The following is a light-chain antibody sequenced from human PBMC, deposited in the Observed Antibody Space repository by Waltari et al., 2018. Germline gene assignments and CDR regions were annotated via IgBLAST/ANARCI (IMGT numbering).Light chain of an antibody. J-gene: IGLJ2*01. V-gene: IGLV1-47*01. CDR3: AAWDDSLSGHVV. CDR1: TSTTGGSN. Sequence: SLLPKPPSASGPPGQGVTISCSGGTSTTGGSNVYCYHQLPGTAPKLLIYRNNQRPSGVPDRFSGSKSGTSASLAISGLRSEDEADYYCAAWDDSLSGHVVFGGGTKLTVL. CDR2: RNN.